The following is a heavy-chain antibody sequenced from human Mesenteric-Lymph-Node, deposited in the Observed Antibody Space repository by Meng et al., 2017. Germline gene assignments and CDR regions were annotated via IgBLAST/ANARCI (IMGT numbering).Heavy chain of an antibody. V-gene: IGHV1-69*05. D-gene: IGHD3-16*01. CDR1: GYTFTSYY. CDR3: ARVPLHYDYVWGSYKYYYYGMDV. J-gene: IGHJ6*02. CDR2: IIPIFGTA. Sequence: SVKVSCKASGYTFTSYYMHWVRQAPGQGLEWMGGIIPIFGTANYAQKFQGRVTITTDESTSTAYMELSSLRSEDTAVYYCARVPLHYDYVWGSYKYYYYGMDVWGQGTTVTVSS.